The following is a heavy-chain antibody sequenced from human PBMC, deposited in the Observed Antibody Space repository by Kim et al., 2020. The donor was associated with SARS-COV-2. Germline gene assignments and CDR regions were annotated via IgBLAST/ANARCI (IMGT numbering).Heavy chain of an antibody. Sequence: SETLSLTCTVSGGSISSSSYYWGWIRQPPGKGLEWIGSIYYSGSTYYNPSLKSRVTISVDTSKNQFSLKLSSVTAADTAVYYCARQRSRITIFGVVINDAFDIWGQWTMVTVSS. V-gene: IGHV4-39*01. CDR2: IYYSGST. J-gene: IGHJ3*02. CDR1: GGSISSSSYY. D-gene: IGHD3-3*01. CDR3: ARQRSRITIFGVVINDAFDI.